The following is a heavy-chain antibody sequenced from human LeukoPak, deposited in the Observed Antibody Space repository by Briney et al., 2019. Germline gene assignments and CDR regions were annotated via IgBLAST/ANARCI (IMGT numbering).Heavy chain of an antibody. CDR2: INLDGSDR. V-gene: IGHV3-7*01. Sequence: GRSLTPSCAASGLTFGGYSMTWVRPAPGRGLEWVANINLDGSDRFYVGFVKGRFTISRDNADNSLYLQMNSLRAEDTAVYYCGRVIAGAIDYWGQGTLVTVSS. D-gene: IGHD4/OR15-4a*01. CDR1: GLTFGGYS. J-gene: IGHJ4*02. CDR3: GRVIAGAIDY.